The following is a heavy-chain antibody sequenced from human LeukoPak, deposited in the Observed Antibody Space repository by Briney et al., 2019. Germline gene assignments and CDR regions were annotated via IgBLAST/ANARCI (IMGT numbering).Heavy chain of an antibody. CDR3: SCYIAVAGTELELDY. CDR1: GYTFTSYA. V-gene: IGHV1-3*01. Sequence: GASVKVSCKASGYTFTSYAMHWVRQAPGQGLEWMGWINAGNGNTKYSQKFQGRVTITRDTSASTAYMELSSLRSEDTAVYYCSCYIAVAGTELELDYWSQGTLVTVSS. CDR2: INAGNGNT. D-gene: IGHD6-19*01. J-gene: IGHJ4*02.